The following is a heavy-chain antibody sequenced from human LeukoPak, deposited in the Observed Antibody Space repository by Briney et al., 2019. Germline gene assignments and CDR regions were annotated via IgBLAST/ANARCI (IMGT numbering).Heavy chain of an antibody. V-gene: IGHV4-59*01. J-gene: IGHJ5*02. D-gene: IGHD3-22*01. Sequence: KPSETLSLTCTVSGGSISGYYWSWIRQPPGKGLEWIGYIYYSGSTNYNPSLKSRVTISVDTSKNQLSLKLSSVTAADTAVYYCARVHDTDWFDPWGQGTLVTVSS. CDR2: IYYSGST. CDR3: ARVHDTDWFDP. CDR1: GGSISGYY.